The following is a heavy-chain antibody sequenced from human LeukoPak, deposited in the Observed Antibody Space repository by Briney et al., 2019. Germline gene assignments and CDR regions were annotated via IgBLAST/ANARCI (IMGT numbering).Heavy chain of an antibody. CDR1: GFTFSSCY. V-gene: IGHV3-23*01. D-gene: IGHD4-17*01. J-gene: IGHJ4*02. CDR3: ARGRGGDYVPSRFDY. CDR2: ISGSGDNT. Sequence: PGGSLRLSCAASGFTFSSCYMHWVRQAPGRGLEWVSSISGSGDNTYYADSVEGRFTVSRDNAKNTLYLQMNGLTAEDTAFYYCARGRGGDYVPSRFDYWGQGTLVTVSS.